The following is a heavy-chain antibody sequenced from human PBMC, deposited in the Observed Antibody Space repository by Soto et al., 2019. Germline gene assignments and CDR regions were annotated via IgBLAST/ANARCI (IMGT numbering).Heavy chain of an antibody. CDR3: AKYSAAGSRYFDY. V-gene: IGHV3-23*01. Sequence: GGSLRLSCAASGFTFRSYPMTWARQAPGKGLEWVSVIGTSDGDTQYADSVKGRFTISRDNSKNTLFLQMKSLGAEDTAIYYCAKYSAAGSRYFDYWGQGTLVTVSS. CDR2: IGTSDGDT. CDR1: GFTFRSYP. D-gene: IGHD6-13*01. J-gene: IGHJ4*02.